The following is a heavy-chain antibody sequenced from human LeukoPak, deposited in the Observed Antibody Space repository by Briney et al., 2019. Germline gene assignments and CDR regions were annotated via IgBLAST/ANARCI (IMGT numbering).Heavy chain of an antibody. CDR2: ISSSSSTI. CDR1: GFTFSSYA. V-gene: IGHV3-48*04. J-gene: IGHJ6*02. D-gene: IGHD3-10*01. Sequence: PGGSLRLSCAASGFTFSSYAMSWVRQAPGKGLEWVSYISSSSSTIYYADSVKGRFTISRDNAKNSLYLQMNSLRAEDTAVYYCARDGGFGELYSGMDVWGQGTTVTVSS. CDR3: ARDGGFGELYSGMDV.